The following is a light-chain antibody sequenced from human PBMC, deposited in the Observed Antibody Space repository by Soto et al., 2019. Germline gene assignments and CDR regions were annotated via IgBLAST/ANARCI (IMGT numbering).Light chain of an antibody. CDR3: QQYDNLPLT. J-gene: IGKJ4*01. Sequence: DIQLSQSPSTLSASVGDRVTITCRASQSISSWLAWYQQKPGKAPKLLIYDASSLETGVPSRFSGSGSGTDFTFTISRLQPEDIATYYCQQYDNLPLTFGGGTKVDIK. V-gene: IGKV1-5*01. CDR2: DAS. CDR1: QSISSW.